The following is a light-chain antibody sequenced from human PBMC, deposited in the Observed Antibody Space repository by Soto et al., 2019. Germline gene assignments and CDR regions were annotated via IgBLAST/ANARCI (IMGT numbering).Light chain of an antibody. CDR1: SSDVSGYNY. Sequence: QSALTQPASVSGSPGQSITISCTGTSSDVSGYNYVSWYQQHPGKAPKLMIFDVSNRPSGVSNRFSGSKSGNTASLTISGLQAEDEADYYCSSYTTSNTRQIVFGTGTKVTVL. CDR2: DVS. J-gene: IGLJ1*01. CDR3: SSYTTSNTRQIV. V-gene: IGLV2-14*01.